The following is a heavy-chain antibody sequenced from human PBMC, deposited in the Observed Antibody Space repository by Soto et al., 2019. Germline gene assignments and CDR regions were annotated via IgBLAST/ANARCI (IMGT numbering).Heavy chain of an antibody. CDR2: INHSGST. CDR3: ARDKITGVFEY. CDR1: GGSFSGYS. J-gene: IGHJ4*02. Sequence: QVQLQQWGAGLLKPSETLSLTCAVYGGSFSGYSWTWIRQPPGTGLEWIGEINHSGSTNYNPSLKSRVTISVDTSKNQFSLKLTSVPAADTAVYYCARDKITGVFEYWGQGTLVTVSS. D-gene: IGHD2-8*02. V-gene: IGHV4-34*01.